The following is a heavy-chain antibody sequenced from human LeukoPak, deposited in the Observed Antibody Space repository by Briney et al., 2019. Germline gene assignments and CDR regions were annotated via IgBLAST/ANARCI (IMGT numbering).Heavy chain of an antibody. V-gene: IGHV1-8*02. CDR3: ARDLFPYGSGSSIYFQH. D-gene: IGHD3-10*01. CDR1: GYTFTGYY. Sequence: ASVKVSCKASGYTFTGYYMHWVRQAPGQGLEWMGWMNPNSGNTGYAQKFQGRVTMTRNTSISTAYMELSSLRSEDTAVYYCARDLFPYGSGSSIYFQHWGQGTLVTVSS. J-gene: IGHJ1*01. CDR2: MNPNSGNT.